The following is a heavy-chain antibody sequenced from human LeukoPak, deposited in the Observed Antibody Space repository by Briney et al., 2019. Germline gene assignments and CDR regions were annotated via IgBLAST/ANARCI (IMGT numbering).Heavy chain of an antibody. CDR2: IYYSGST. CDR3: ARASPYYYDSSGPYDAFDI. V-gene: IGHV4-30-4*08. J-gene: IGHJ3*02. Sequence: PSETLSLTCTVSGGSISSYYWSWLRQPPGKGLEWIGYIYYSGSTYYNPSLKSRVTISVDTSKNQFSLKLSSVTAADTAVYYCARASPYYYDSSGPYDAFDIWGQGTMVTVSS. CDR1: GGSISSYY. D-gene: IGHD3-22*01.